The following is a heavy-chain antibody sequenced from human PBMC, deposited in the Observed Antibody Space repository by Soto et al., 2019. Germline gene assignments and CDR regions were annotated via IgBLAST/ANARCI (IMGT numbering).Heavy chain of an antibody. CDR1: GYTFSSYG. V-gene: IGHV1-18*01. CDR3: ARDRDWNLDY. J-gene: IGHJ4*02. D-gene: IGHD1-1*01. CDR2: IYIDDT. Sequence: ASVKVSCKPSGYTFSSYGFSWMRQAPGQGLEWMGWIYIDDTKYAQNFQGRVTMTTDKFTSTVYMELRSLTSDDTAVYYCARDRDWNLDYWGQGTLVTVSS.